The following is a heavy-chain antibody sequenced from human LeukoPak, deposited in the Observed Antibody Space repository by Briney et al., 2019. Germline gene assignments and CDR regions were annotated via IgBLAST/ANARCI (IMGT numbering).Heavy chain of an antibody. J-gene: IGHJ3*02. Sequence: PGGSLRLSCAASGFTFSSYAMSWVRQAPGKGLEWVSGMDSGGGTYYANSVKGRFTISRDNSKNTLSLQMNSLRAEDTAVYYCVRGGTTTHAFDIWGQGTVVTFSS. CDR3: VRGGTTTHAFDI. V-gene: IGHV3-53*01. CDR1: GFTFSSYA. CDR2: MDSGGGT. D-gene: IGHD1-7*01.